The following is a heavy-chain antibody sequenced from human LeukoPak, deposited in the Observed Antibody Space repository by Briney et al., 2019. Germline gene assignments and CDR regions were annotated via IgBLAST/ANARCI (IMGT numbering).Heavy chain of an antibody. D-gene: IGHD2-15*01. CDR3: TRDHCSGDNCPSFDC. CDR2: IGAYNGDT. J-gene: IGHJ4*02. Sequence: GASVKVSCKPSGYTFTSFGTSWVRQAPGQGLEWMGWIGAYNGDTNYAQKFQGRVTMTTDTSTSTAYMDLRSLRSDDTAVYYCTRDHCSGDNCPSFDCWGQGTLVTVSS. V-gene: IGHV1-18*04. CDR1: GYTFTSFG.